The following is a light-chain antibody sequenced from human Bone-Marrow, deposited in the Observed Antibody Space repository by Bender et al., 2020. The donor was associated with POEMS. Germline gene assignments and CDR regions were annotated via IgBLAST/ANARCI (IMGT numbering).Light chain of an antibody. CDR2: DDS. J-gene: IGLJ3*02. V-gene: IGLV3-21*02. CDR3: QSYDISLSGWV. CDR1: NLVFKS. Sequence: SYVLTQSPSVSVAPGQTATMTCGGDNLVFKSVHWYKQKAGQAPVLVVYDDSDRPSGVPDRISGSKSGTSASLAITGLQAEDEADYYCQSYDISLSGWVFGGGTKLTAL.